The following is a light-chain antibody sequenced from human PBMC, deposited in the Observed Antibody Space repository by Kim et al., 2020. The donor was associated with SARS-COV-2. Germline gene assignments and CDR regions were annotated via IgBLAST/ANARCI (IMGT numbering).Light chain of an antibody. J-gene: IGKJ1*01. V-gene: IGKV3-15*01. CDR2: DAS. CDR1: QSVDSR. CDR3: QQYNDWPPWT. Sequence: SPEERATLSCRASQSVDSRLAWYQQKPGQAPRLLIYDASTRATGIPARFSGSGSGTEFTLTISSLQSEDFALYYCQQYNDWPPWTFGQGTKVDIK.